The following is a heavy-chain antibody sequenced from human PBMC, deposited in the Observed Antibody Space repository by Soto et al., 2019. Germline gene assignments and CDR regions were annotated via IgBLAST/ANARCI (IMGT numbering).Heavy chain of an antibody. CDR1: GYTFTNYG. CDR3: ASDRGSYALDT. V-gene: IGHV1-18*01. J-gene: IGHJ5*02. D-gene: IGHD1-26*01. CDR2: ISANNGNT. Sequence: QVQLVQSGAEVKKPGASVKVSCKASGYTFTNYGISWVRQAPGQELEWMGWISANNGNTNYEQKLQRRVTTTKDTSTSTAYMELRSPRSDATGVYYCASDRGSYALDTWGQGTLVTVSS.